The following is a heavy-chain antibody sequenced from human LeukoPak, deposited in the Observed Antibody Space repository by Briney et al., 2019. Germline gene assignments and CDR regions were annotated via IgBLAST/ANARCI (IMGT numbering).Heavy chain of an antibody. J-gene: IGHJ4*02. CDR3: ANPPLEPPFDY. Sequence: GGSLRLSCAASGFTFSSYAXXXVRQAPGKXXXXVSAISXXGGSTYYXDSXKGXXTIXRDNSKNTLYLQMNSLRAEDTAVYYCANPPLEPPFDYWGQGTLVTVSS. CDR2: ISXXGGST. D-gene: IGHD1-1*01. V-gene: IGHV3-23*01. CDR1: GFTFSSYA.